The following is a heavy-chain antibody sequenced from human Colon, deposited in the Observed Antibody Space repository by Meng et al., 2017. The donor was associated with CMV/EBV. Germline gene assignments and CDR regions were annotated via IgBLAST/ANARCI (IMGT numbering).Heavy chain of an antibody. D-gene: IGHD4-17*01. CDR3: ATDPSTVTTNY. CDR1: EFAFSSYS. V-gene: IGHV3-64*02. CDR2: ISSDGRNT. Sequence: GESLKISCAVSEFAFSSYSMHWVRQAPGKGLEYVSAISSDGRNTYYADSAKGRFSVSRDNSKNTLFLQMDSLRPEDTAVYYCATDPSTVTTNYWGQGTLVTVSS. J-gene: IGHJ4*02.